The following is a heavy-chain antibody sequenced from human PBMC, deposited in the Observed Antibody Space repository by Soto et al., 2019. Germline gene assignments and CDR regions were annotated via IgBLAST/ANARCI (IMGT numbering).Heavy chain of an antibody. D-gene: IGHD6-13*01. V-gene: IGHV3-33*01. J-gene: IGHJ6*02. CDR3: APLPGEGAAADYYYYCMDV. Sequence: PGGAQSLSCAAAGFTFSSYGMHWVRQAPGKRLEWGAVIGYDGSNKYYADSVKSRFTICRDHSKNTLYLQMNSPSAEATPANSWAPLPGEGAAADYYYYCMDVWGQGATVTDSS. CDR2: IGYDGSNK. CDR1: GFTFSSYG.